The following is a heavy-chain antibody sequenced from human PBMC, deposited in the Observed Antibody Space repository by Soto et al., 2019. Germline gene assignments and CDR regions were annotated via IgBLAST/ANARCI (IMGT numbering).Heavy chain of an antibody. D-gene: IGHD2-15*01. CDR1: GDSVSSNSAA. Sequence: KQSQTLSLTCAISGDSVSSNSAAWNWIRQSPSRGLEWLGRTYYRSKWYNDYAVSVKSRITINPDTSKNQFSLQLNSVTPEDTAVYYCARDIGDIVVVVAATPVGAGAFDIWGQGTMVTVSS. J-gene: IGHJ3*02. V-gene: IGHV6-1*01. CDR3: ARDIGDIVVVVAATPVGAGAFDI. CDR2: TYYRSKWYN.